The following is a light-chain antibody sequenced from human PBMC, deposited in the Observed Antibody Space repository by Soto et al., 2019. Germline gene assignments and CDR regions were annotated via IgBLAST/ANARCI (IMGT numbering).Light chain of an antibody. CDR3: QQFGSSPPMYT. CDR1: QSVSTSN. Sequence: EIVLPQSPGTLSLSPGERATLSCRASQSVSTSNLAWYQQKPGQPPRLLIYASSTRATGIPDRFSGSGAGTDFTLTISRLEPEDFAVYYCQQFGSSPPMYTFGQGTKLEI. CDR2: ASS. V-gene: IGKV3-20*01. J-gene: IGKJ2*01.